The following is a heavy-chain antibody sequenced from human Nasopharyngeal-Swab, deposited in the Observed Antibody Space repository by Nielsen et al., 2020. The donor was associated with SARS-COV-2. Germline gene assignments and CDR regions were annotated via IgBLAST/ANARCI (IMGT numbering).Heavy chain of an antibody. CDR2: IIPILGIA. D-gene: IGHD6-19*01. CDR3: ARIAVAGLGYYYYGMDV. V-gene: IGHV1-69*04. J-gene: IGHJ6*02. Sequence: SVKVSRKASGGTFSSYAISWVRQAPGQGLEWMGRIIPILGIANYAQKFQGRVTITADKSTSTAYMELSSLRSEDTAVYYCARIAVAGLGYYYYGMDVWGQGTTVTVSS. CDR1: GGTFSSYA.